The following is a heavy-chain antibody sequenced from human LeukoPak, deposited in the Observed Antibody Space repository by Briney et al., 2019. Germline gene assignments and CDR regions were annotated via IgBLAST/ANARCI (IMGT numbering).Heavy chain of an antibody. CDR2: ITENGDRS. CDR1: EFTFSGYA. J-gene: IGHJ6*02. CDR3: AKGLPVSDFWSGNGYYYGMDV. V-gene: IGHV3-23*01. Sequence: GGSLRLSCAASEFTFSGYAMSWVRQAPGKGPEWVSTITENGDRSYYTDSVKGRFTISRDISKSTLYLEMNRLRAEDTAVYYCAKGLPVSDFWSGNGYYYGMDVWGQGTTVTVS. D-gene: IGHD3-3*01.